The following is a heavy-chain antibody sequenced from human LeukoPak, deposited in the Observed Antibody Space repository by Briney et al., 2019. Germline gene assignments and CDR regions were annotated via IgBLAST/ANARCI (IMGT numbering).Heavy chain of an antibody. J-gene: IGHJ4*02. V-gene: IGHV3-48*03. Sequence: GGSLRLSCAASGFTFSSYEMNWVRQAPGKGLEWVSYISSSGSTIYYADSVKGRFTISRDNSKNTLYLQMNSLKTEDTAVYYCAKDRGSSGWYSGDYWGQGTLVTVSS. CDR1: GFTFSSYE. CDR3: AKDRGSSGWYSGDY. D-gene: IGHD6-19*01. CDR2: ISSSGSTI.